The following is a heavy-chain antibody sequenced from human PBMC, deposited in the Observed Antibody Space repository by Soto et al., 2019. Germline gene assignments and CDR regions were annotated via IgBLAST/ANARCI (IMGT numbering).Heavy chain of an antibody. D-gene: IGHD2-21*01. CDR1: GFTFSIFT. V-gene: IGHV3-21*01. CDR2: ISSGATYI. J-gene: IGHJ6*02. Sequence: GGSLRLSCAPAGFTFSIFTIHWVRQAPGRGLEWISSISSGATYINYADSVRGRFTISRDDAQNSLSLQMNSLRADDTAVYYCARGFCSGGNCYHRLDVWGRGTTVTVSS. CDR3: ARGFCSGGNCYHRLDV.